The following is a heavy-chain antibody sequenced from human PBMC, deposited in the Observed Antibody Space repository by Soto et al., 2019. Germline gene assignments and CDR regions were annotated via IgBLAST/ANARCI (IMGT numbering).Heavy chain of an antibody. Sequence: ASVKVSCKASGYTFTRYDINWARQATGQGLEWMGWMNPNSGNTGYARKFQGRVTMTRNESISTAYMELSSLRSEDTAVYYCARGIPTELPFDPWGQGTPVTVSS. CDR1: GYTFTRYD. CDR2: MNPNSGNT. CDR3: ARGIPTELPFDP. D-gene: IGHD1-1*01. J-gene: IGHJ5*02. V-gene: IGHV1-8*01.